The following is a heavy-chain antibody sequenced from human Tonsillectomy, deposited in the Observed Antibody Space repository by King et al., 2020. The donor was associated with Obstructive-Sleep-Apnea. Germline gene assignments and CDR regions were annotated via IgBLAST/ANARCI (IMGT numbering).Heavy chain of an antibody. CDR2: INPNSGGT. D-gene: IGHD2-15*01. CDR3: ARGRVVNCSGGSCSSDYYYGMDV. V-gene: IGHV1-2*04. CDR1: GYTFTGYY. J-gene: IGHJ6*02. Sequence: QLVQSGAEVKKPGASVKVSCKASGYTFTGYYMHWVRQAPGQGLEWMGWINPNSGGTNYAQKFQGWVTMTRDTSISTAYMELSRLRSDDTAVYYCARGRVVNCSGGSCSSDYYYGMDVWGQGTTVTVSS.